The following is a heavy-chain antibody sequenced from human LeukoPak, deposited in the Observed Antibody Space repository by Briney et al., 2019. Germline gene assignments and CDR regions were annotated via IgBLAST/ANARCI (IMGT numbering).Heavy chain of an antibody. V-gene: IGHV6-1*01. Sequence: SQTLSLTCAISGDSVSSNSAAWNWIRQSPSRGLEWLGRTYYRSKWYNDYAVSVKSRITINPDTSKNQFSLQLNSVTPEDTAVYYCAMGTGFGNVALYYYYGMDVWGQGTTVTVSS. CDR1: GDSVSSNSAA. CDR2: TYYRSKWYN. J-gene: IGHJ6*02. D-gene: IGHD2-8*02. CDR3: AMGTGFGNVALYYYYGMDV.